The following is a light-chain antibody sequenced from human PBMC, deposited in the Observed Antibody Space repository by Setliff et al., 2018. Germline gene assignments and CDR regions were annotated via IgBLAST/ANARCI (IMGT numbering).Light chain of an antibody. Sequence: QSALTQPPSVSGAPGQRVTISCTGSSSNIGASNDVHWYQQVPGAVPKLLIYDNNNRPSGVPDRFSGSKSGTSASLAITGLQAEDEADYYCQSYDSSMSGYVFGTGTKVTVL. V-gene: IGLV1-40*01. CDR1: SSNIGASND. CDR3: QSYDSSMSGYV. J-gene: IGLJ1*01. CDR2: DNN.